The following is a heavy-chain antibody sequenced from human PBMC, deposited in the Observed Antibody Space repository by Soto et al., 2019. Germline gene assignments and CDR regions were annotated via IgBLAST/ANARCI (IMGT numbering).Heavy chain of an antibody. D-gene: IGHD6-13*01. CDR2: ISGSGGST. CDR3: AKGESALAAVAAASDY. J-gene: IGHJ4*02. CDR1: GFTFSSYA. Sequence: GGSLSLSCAASGFTFSSYAMSWVRQAPGKGLEWVSAISGSGGSTYYADSVKGRFTISRDNSKNTLYLQMNSLRAEDKAVYYGAKGESALAAVAAASDYWGQGTLVTVSS. V-gene: IGHV3-23*01.